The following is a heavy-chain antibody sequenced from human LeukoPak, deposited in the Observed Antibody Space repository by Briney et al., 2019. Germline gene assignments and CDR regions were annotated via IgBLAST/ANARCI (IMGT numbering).Heavy chain of an antibody. V-gene: IGHV3-21*01. Sequence: PGGSLRLSCAASGFTFSSYSMNWVRQAPGKGLEWVSSISSSSSYIYYADSVKGRFTISRDNAKNSLYLQMNSLRAEDTAVYYCARAGQQLANWFDPWGQGTLVTVSS. CDR1: GFTFSSYS. CDR2: ISSSSSYI. D-gene: IGHD6-13*01. J-gene: IGHJ5*02. CDR3: ARAGQQLANWFDP.